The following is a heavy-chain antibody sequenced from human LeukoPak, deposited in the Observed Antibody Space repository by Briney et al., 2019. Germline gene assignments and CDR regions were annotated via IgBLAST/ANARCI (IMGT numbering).Heavy chain of an antibody. CDR3: ARDRSRFFGPDAFDI. V-gene: IGHV3-7*01. CDR2: IKQDGSKK. CDR1: GFTFSSYW. D-gene: IGHD3-3*01. J-gene: IGHJ3*02. Sequence: PGGSLRLSCAASGFTFSSYWMSWVRQAPGKGLEWVANIKQDGSKKYYVDSVKGRFTISRDNAKNSLYLQMNSLRAEDTAVYYCARDRSRFFGPDAFDIWGQGTMVTVSS.